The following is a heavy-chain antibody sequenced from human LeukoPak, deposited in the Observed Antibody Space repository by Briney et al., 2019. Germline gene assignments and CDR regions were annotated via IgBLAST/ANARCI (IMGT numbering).Heavy chain of an antibody. CDR2: IWYDGNNK. V-gene: IGHV3-33*06. CDR3: AKGSYSYASVVYFDY. Sequence: GGSLRLSCAASGFTFSSYGMHWVRQAPGKGLEWVAVIWYDGNNKDYADSVKGRFSISRDTSKNTLYLRMNSLRAEDTAVYYCAKGSYSYASVVYFDYWGQGTLVTVSS. J-gene: IGHJ4*02. D-gene: IGHD5-18*01. CDR1: GFTFSSYG.